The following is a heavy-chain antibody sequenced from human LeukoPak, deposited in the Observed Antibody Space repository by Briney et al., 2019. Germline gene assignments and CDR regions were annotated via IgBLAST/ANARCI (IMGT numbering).Heavy chain of an antibody. CDR1: GFLFSAHD. D-gene: IGHD1-26*01. J-gene: IGHJ4*02. V-gene: IGHV3-30*02. CDR3: AKPSGSGVDY. Sequence: GGSLRLSCGASGFLFSAHDMHWVRQPPGKGLEWVAFIQNDGTYTYYADSVKGRFTISRDNSKNILFIQMSSLRREDSAVYYCAKPSGSGVDYWGQGIRVIVSS. CDR2: IQNDGTYT.